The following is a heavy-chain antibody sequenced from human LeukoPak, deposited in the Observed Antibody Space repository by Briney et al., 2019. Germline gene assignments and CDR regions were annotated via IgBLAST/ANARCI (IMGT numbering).Heavy chain of an antibody. D-gene: IGHD4-23*01. Sequence: GASVKVSCKASGGTFSSYAISWVRQAPGQGLEWMGGIIPIFGTANYAQKFQGRVTITTDESTSTAYMELSSLRSEDTAVYYCARNQDGGNTNWGQGTLVTVSS. V-gene: IGHV1-69*05. J-gene: IGHJ4*02. CDR1: GGTFSSYA. CDR2: IIPIFGTA. CDR3: ARNQDGGNTN.